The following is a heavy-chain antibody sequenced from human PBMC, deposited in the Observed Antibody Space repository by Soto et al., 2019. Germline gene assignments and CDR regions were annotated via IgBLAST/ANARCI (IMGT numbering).Heavy chain of an antibody. CDR3: AKVGRYSSSWYEDAFDI. D-gene: IGHD6-13*01. J-gene: IGHJ3*02. CDR2: ISGSGGST. V-gene: IGHV3-23*01. CDR1: GFTFSSYA. Sequence: GGSLRLSCAASGFTFSSYAMSWVRQAPGKGLEWVSAISGSGGSTYYADSVKGRFTISRDNSKNTLYLQMNSLRAEDTAVYYCAKVGRYSSSWYEDAFDIWGQGTMVTVSS.